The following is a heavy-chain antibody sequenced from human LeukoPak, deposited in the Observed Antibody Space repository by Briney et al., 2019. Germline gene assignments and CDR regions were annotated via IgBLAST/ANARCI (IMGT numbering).Heavy chain of an antibody. J-gene: IGHJ3*02. V-gene: IGHV3-23*01. D-gene: IGHD3-3*01. CDR2: ISGGVGST. Sequence: HTGGTLRLSCAASGFSFNNYAMSWVRQAPGKGLKWVSGISGGVGSTYYADSIKGRFTISRDNSKNTLYLQMNSLRAEDMALYYCAKARGRDFWSGSAFDIWGQGTMVTVSS. CDR3: AKARGRDFWSGSAFDI. CDR1: GFSFNNYA.